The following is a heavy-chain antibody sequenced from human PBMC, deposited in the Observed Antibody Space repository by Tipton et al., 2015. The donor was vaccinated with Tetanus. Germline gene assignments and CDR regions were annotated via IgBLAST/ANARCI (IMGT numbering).Heavy chain of an antibody. CDR1: GFTFSSYS. V-gene: IGHV3-21*01. Sequence: SLRLSCAASGFTFSSYSMNWVRQAPGKGLEWVSSISSSSSYIYYADSVKGRFTISRDNAKNSLYLQMNSLRAEDTAVYYCARMGSSDSDAFDIWGQGTMVTVSS. D-gene: IGHD2-21*02. J-gene: IGHJ3*02. CDR2: ISSSSSYI. CDR3: ARMGSSDSDAFDI.